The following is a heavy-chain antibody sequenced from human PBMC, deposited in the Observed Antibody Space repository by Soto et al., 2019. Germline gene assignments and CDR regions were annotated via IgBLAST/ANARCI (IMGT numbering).Heavy chain of an antibody. V-gene: IGHV1-46*01. CDR2: INPSGGST. D-gene: IGHD5-18*01. CDR3: ARHKIEQLWSNGMDV. CDR1: GYTFTSYY. J-gene: IGHJ6*02. Sequence: ASVKVSCKASGYTFTSYYMHWVRQAPGQGPEWMGIINPSGGSTSYAQKFQGRVTMTRDTSTSTVYMELSSLRSEDTAVYYGARHKIEQLWSNGMDVWGQGTTVTVSS.